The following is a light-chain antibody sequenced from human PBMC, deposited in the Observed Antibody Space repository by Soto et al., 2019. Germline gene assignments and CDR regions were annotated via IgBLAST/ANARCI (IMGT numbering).Light chain of an antibody. CDR2: EVS. V-gene: IGKV2D-29*02. J-gene: IGKJ5*01. Sequence: VMTQTPLTPSVTTGQPASISCKSSHSLLHSAGETFLFLYLQQPGQSKQLLIDEVSKRFSGAPDRFSGSWSGTDIILDISRVEDEDVGIYYCMQSTHLPPTFGQGTRLEIK. CDR1: HSLLHSAGETF. CDR3: MQSTHLPPT.